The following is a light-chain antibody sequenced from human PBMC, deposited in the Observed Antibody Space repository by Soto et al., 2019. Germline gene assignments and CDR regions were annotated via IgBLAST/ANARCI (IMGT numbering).Light chain of an antibody. CDR3: EQYGSSPRT. Sequence: ERALTLSPGPMSLYPRERTPLSCRASQSVSSNYFAWYQQKPGQAPRLLIYGVSSRATGIPDRFSGSGSGTDFTLTIIRLEPEDFAVYYCEQYGSSPRTFGQGTKV. V-gene: IGKV3-20*01. J-gene: IGKJ1*01. CDR1: QSVSSNY. CDR2: GVS.